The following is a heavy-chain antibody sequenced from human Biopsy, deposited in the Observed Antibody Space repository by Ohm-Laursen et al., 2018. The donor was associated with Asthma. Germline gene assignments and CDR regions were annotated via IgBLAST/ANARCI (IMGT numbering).Heavy chain of an antibody. D-gene: IGHD3-22*01. CDR1: GDSITSGGCC. CDR3: ARIPRRSGSYFVDY. Sequence: SQTLSLTCTVPGDSITSGGCCWNWIRQHPGKGLEWIGYIHHSGTSYFNPSLKSRVSFSRDTSKSQFSLRLSSVTAADTAMYYCARIPRRSGSYFVDYWGQGTLVTVSS. CDR2: IHHSGTS. J-gene: IGHJ4*02. V-gene: IGHV4-31*03.